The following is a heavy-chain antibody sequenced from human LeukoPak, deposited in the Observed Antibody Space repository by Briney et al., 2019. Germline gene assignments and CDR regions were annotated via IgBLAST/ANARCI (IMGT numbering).Heavy chain of an antibody. CDR2: ISGSGGST. J-gene: IGHJ4*02. Sequence: PGGSLRLSCAASGFTFSSYAMSWVRQAPGKGLEWVSAISGSGGSTYYADSVKGRFTISRDNSKNTLYLQMNSLRAEGTAVYYCAKDFFGDGYNFFDYWGQGTLVTVSS. V-gene: IGHV3-23*01. CDR1: GFTFSSYA. D-gene: IGHD5-24*01. CDR3: AKDFFGDGYNFFDY.